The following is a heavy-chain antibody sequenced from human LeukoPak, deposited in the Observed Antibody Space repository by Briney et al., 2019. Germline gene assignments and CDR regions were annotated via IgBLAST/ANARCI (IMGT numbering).Heavy chain of an antibody. CDR1: GGSISSGDYY. Sequence: KPSQTLSLTCTVSGGSISSGDYYWSWIRQPPGKGLEWIGYIYYSGSTYYNPSLKSRVTISVDTSKNQFPLKLSSVTAADTAVYYCARDQYGGDYYDSSGEYWGQGTLVTVSS. J-gene: IGHJ4*02. CDR2: IYYSGST. D-gene: IGHD3-22*01. V-gene: IGHV4-30-4*01. CDR3: ARDQYGGDYYDSSGEY.